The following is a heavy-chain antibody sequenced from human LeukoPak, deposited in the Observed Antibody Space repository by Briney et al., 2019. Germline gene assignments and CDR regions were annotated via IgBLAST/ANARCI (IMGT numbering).Heavy chain of an antibody. D-gene: IGHD3-16*01. Sequence: SETLSLTCTVSGGSISSYYWSWIRQPPGKGLEWIGYIYYSGSTNYNPSLKSRVTMSVDTSKNQFSLKLSSVTAADTAVYYCARLGSQSRGYYYYYMDVWGKGTTVTVSS. J-gene: IGHJ6*03. CDR1: GGSISSYY. CDR2: IYYSGST. CDR3: ARLGSQSRGYYYYYMDV. V-gene: IGHV4-59*08.